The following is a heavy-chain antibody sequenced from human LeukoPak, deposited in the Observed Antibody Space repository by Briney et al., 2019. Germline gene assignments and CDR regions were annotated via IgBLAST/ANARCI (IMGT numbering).Heavy chain of an antibody. Sequence: DSVKGRFTISRDNAKDSPYLQMDSLRAEDTAVYYCARGRVWQNFDYWGQGALVTVSS. D-gene: IGHD5/OR15-5a*01. CDR3: ARGRVWQNFDY. J-gene: IGHJ4*02. V-gene: IGHV3-11*04.